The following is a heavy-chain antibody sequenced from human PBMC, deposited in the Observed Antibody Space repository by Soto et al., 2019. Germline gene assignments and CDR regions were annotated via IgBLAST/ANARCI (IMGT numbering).Heavy chain of an antibody. D-gene: IGHD1-26*01. Sequence: EVQLVESGGGLFQPGGSQRLSCVASGFTFSDHYMDWVRQAPGKGLEWVGRIRNKANSYTTDYAASVKGRFTISRDDSKDSLYLQMNSLKTEDTAIYSCARDSGKGAYFDYWGHGTLATVSS. V-gene: IGHV3-72*01. J-gene: IGHJ4*01. CDR1: GFTFSDHY. CDR3: ARDSGKGAYFDY. CDR2: IRNKANSYTT.